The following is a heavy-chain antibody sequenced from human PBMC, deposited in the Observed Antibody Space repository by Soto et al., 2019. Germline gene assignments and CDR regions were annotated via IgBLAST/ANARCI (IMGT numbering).Heavy chain of an antibody. CDR2: FDPEDGET. V-gene: IGHV1-24*01. J-gene: IGHJ3*02. CDR3: ARFSSGWYFAFDI. CDR1: GYTLTELS. Sequence: ASVKVSCKVSGYTLTELSMHWVRQAPGKGLEWMGGFDPEDGETIYAQKFQGRVTMTKDTSTSTAYMELRSLRSDDTAVYYCARFSSGWYFAFDIWGQGTMVTVSS. D-gene: IGHD6-19*01.